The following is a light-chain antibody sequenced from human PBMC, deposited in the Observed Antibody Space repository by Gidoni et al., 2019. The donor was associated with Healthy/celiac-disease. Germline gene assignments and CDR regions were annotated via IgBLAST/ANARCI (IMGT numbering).Light chain of an antibody. V-gene: IGKV1-39*01. CDR1: QSISSY. CDR3: QQCDSPPQT. J-gene: IGKJ1*01. Sequence: DIQMTQSPSSLSASVGDRVTITCQASQSISSYLNWYQQKPGKAPKLLIYDASSLQSGVPSRFSGSGSGTDFTLTISSLQPEDIATYYCQQCDSPPQTFGQGTKVEIK. CDR2: DAS.